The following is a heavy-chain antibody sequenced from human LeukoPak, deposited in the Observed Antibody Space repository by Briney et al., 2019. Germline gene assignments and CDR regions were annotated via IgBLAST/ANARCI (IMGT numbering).Heavy chain of an antibody. CDR1: GYTLTELS. V-gene: IGHV1-24*01. CDR2: FDPEDGET. D-gene: IGHD2-2*01. Sequence: ASVKVSCKVSGYTLTELSMHWVRQAPGKGLEWMGGFDPEDGETIYAQKFQGRVTMTEDTSTGTAYMELSSLRSEDTAVYYCATDLPGDIVVVPAVIRYDYWGQGTLVTVSS. J-gene: IGHJ4*02. CDR3: ATDLPGDIVVVPAVIRYDY.